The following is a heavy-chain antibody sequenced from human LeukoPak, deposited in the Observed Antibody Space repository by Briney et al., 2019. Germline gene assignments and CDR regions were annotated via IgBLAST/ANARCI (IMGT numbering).Heavy chain of an antibody. V-gene: IGHV3-33*01. Sequence: GGSLRLSCAASGFTFSGYGMHWVRQAPGKGLEWVADIWYDGSNDDYADSVKGRFTISRDNSKNTLYLQMNSLRAEDTAVYYCARSIPRYDGSAYYPDYWGQGTLVTVSS. J-gene: IGHJ4*02. D-gene: IGHD3-22*01. CDR3: ARSIPRYDGSAYYPDY. CDR2: IWYDGSND. CDR1: GFTFSGYG.